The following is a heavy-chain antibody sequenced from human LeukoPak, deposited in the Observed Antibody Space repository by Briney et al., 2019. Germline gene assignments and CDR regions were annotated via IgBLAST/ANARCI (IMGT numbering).Heavy chain of an antibody. Sequence: ASVKVSCKVSGYTLTELSMHWVRQAPGKGLEWMGGFDPEDGETIYAQKFQGRVTMTEDTSTDTAYMELSSLRSEDTAVYYCVASFRYYYDSSGYYSPNPFDYWGQGTLVTVSS. CDR1: GYTLTELS. D-gene: IGHD3-22*01. CDR2: FDPEDGET. V-gene: IGHV1-24*01. J-gene: IGHJ4*02. CDR3: VASFRYYYDSSGYYSPNPFDY.